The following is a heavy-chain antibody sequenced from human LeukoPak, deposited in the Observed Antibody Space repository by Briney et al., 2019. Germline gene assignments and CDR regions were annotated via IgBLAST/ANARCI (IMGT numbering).Heavy chain of an antibody. CDR2: IHYSGST. J-gene: IGHJ4*02. Sequence: SETLSLTCTVCGGSISSYYWSWIRQPPGKGLEWIGCIHYSGSTNYNPSLKSRLTISVDTPKNQFSLKLSSVTAADTAVYYCARVRDRSSYFYDLDYWGQRTLVTVSS. CDR1: GGSISSYY. V-gene: IGHV4-59*01. D-gene: IGHD3-22*01. CDR3: ARVRDRSSYFYDLDY.